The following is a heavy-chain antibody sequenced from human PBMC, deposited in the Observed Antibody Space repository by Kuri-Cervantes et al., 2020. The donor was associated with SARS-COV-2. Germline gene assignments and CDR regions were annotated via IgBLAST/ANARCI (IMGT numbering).Heavy chain of an antibody. J-gene: IGHJ4*02. CDR1: GGSISSSSYY. Sequence: SETLSLTCTVSGGSISSSSYYWGWIRQPPGKGLEWIGSIYYSGSTYYNPSLKSRVTISVDTSKNQFSLKLSSVTAADTAVYYCARGLRGYCSSTTCPGDYWGQGTLVTVSS. CDR2: IYYSGST. V-gene: IGHV4-39*07. CDR3: ARGLRGYCSSTTCPGDY. D-gene: IGHD2-2*01.